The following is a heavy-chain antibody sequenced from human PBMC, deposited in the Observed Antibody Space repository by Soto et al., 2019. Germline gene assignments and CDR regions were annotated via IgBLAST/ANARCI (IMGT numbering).Heavy chain of an antibody. CDR1: GFSFSNYW. Sequence: EVQLVESGGDLVQPGGSLRLSCVASGFSFSNYWMSWVRQAPGKGLEWVAHINQNGSEKYYVDSVEGRFTISRDNAKKSLDLHMSTLRAEDTAVYYRATDILDYWGQGTLVTVSS. CDR3: ATDILDY. V-gene: IGHV3-7*05. J-gene: IGHJ4*02. CDR2: INQNGSEK.